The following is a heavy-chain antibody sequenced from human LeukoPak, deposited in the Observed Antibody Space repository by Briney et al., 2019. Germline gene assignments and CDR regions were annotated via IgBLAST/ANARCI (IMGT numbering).Heavy chain of an antibody. CDR2: IYYSGST. CDR1: GGSISSYY. D-gene: IGHD6-13*01. CDR3: ARDLRSSSWYVFDY. J-gene: IGHJ4*02. Sequence: PSETLSLTCTVSGGSISSYYWSWIRQPPGKGLEWIGYIYYSGSTNYNPSLKSRVTISVDTSKNQFSLKLSSVTAADTAVYYCARDLRSSSWYVFDYWGQGTLVTVSS. V-gene: IGHV4-59*01.